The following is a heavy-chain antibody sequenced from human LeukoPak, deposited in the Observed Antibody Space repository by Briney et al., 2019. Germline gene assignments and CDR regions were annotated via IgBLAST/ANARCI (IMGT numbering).Heavy chain of an antibody. CDR3: AREEIRPAYYYYGMDV. J-gene: IGHJ6*02. V-gene: IGHV1-2*02. CDR1: GYSFTAYY. Sequence: ASVKVSCKASGYSFTAYYMHWVRQAPGQGLEWMGWINPNSGGTNYAQKFQGRVTMTRDTSISTAYMELSRLRSDDTAVYYCAREEIRPAYYYYGMDVWGQGTTVTVSS. CDR2: INPNSGGT. D-gene: IGHD2-2*01.